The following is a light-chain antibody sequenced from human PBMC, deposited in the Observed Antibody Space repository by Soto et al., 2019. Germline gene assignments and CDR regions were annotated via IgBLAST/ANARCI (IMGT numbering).Light chain of an antibody. V-gene: IGKV3-20*01. Sequence: EIVLTQSPGTLSLSPWERATLSCRASQSVSSTYLAWYQQRPGQAPRLLIYGASSRATGIPDRFSGSGAGTEFTLTISSLQSEDFAVYYCQQYYNWPLTFGQGTRLEIK. CDR1: QSVSSTY. CDR3: QQYYNWPLT. CDR2: GAS. J-gene: IGKJ5*01.